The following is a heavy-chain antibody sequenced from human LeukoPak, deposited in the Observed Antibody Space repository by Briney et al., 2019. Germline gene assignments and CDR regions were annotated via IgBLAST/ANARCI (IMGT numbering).Heavy chain of an antibody. CDR1: GGSISSSSYY. J-gene: IGHJ5*02. CDR2: IYYSGST. D-gene: IGHD5-24*01. CDR3: ARVLEMATMSIEFDP. Sequence: PSETLSLTCTVSGGSISSSSYYWGWIRQPPGKGLEWIGSIYYSGSTYYNPSLKSRVTISVDTSKNQFSLKLSSVTAADTAVYYCARVLEMATMSIEFDPWGQGTLVTVSS. V-gene: IGHV4-39*07.